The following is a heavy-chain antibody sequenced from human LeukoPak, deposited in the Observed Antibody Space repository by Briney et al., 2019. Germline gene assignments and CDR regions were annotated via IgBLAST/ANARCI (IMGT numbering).Heavy chain of an antibody. D-gene: IGHD3-22*01. CDR2: IYYSGST. CDR1: GGSISSYY. Sequence: PSETLSLTCTVSGGSISSYYWSWIRQPPGKGLEWIGYIYYSGSTNYNPSLKSRVTISVDTSKNQFSLKLSSVTAADTAVYYCARHGLPYYYDSSGYSSRFDPWGQGTLVTVSS. CDR3: ARHGLPYYYDSSGYSSRFDP. J-gene: IGHJ5*02. V-gene: IGHV4-59*08.